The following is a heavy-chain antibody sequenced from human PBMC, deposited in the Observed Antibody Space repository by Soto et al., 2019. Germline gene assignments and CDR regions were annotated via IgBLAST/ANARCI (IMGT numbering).Heavy chain of an antibody. CDR3: AKVRYGDYYYYYMDV. CDR1: GFTFDDYA. J-gene: IGHJ6*03. Sequence: ESGGGLVQPGRSLRLSCAASGFTFDDYAMHWVRQAPGKGLEWVSGISWNSGSIGYADSVKGRFTISRDNAKNSLYLQMNSLRAEDTALYYCAKVRYGDYYYYYMDVWGKGTTVTVSS. CDR2: ISWNSGSI. D-gene: IGHD4-17*01. V-gene: IGHV3-9*01.